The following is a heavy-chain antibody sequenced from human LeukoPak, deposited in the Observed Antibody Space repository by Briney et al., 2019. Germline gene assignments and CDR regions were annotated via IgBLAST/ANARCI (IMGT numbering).Heavy chain of an antibody. CDR1: GSTFISYG. Sequence: GGSLRLSCAASGSTFISYGMQWVRQAPGKGLEWVAVISYDGSNKYYADSVKGRFTISRDNSKNTLYLQMNSLRAEDTAVYYCAKEPYSGWSHNYFDYWCRGTLVTVSS. CDR3: AKEPYSGWSHNYFDY. J-gene: IGHJ4*02. D-gene: IGHD6-19*01. V-gene: IGHV3-30*18. CDR2: ISYDGSNK.